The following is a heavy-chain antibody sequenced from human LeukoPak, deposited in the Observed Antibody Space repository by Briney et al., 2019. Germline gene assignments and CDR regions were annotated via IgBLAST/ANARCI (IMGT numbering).Heavy chain of an antibody. D-gene: IGHD3-10*01. V-gene: IGHV5-51*01. CDR2: IYPGDSDT. J-gene: IGHJ4*02. Sequence: GESLKISCKGSGYTFAHYWIGWVRQMPGKGLEWMGIIYPGDSDTRYSPSFQGQVTISADKSISTAYLQWSSVKASDTAMYYCARQVVRGVTPDYWGQGTLVTVSS. CDR1: GYTFAHYW. CDR3: ARQVVRGVTPDY.